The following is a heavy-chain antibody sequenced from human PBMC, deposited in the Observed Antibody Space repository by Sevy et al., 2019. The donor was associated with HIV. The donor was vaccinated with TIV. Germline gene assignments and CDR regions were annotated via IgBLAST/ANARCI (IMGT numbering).Heavy chain of an antibody. V-gene: IGHV3-23*01. D-gene: IGHD3-3*01. CDR3: AKGGRVLRFFEWLSPMDYYMDV. CDR1: GFTFSSYA. CDR2: ISGSGGST. J-gene: IGHJ6*03. Sequence: GGSLRLSCAASGFTFSSYAMSWVRHAPGKGLEWVSAISGSGGSTYYADSVKGRFTISRDNSKNTLYLQMNSLRAEDTAVYYCAKGGRVLRFFEWLSPMDYYMDVWGKGTTVTVSS.